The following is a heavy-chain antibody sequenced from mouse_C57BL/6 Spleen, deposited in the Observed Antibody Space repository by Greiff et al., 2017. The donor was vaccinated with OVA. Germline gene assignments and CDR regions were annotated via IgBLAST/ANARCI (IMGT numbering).Heavy chain of an antibody. V-gene: IGHV1-81*01. D-gene: IGHD1-1*01. CDR3: ARELLLRNWYFDV. Sequence: VQLQQSGAELARPGASVKLSCKASGYTFTSYGISWVKQRTGQGLEWIGEIYPRSGNTYYNEKFKGKATLTADKSSSTAYMELRSLTSEDSAVYFCARELLLRNWYFDVWGTGTTVTVSS. CDR2: IYPRSGNT. CDR1: GYTFTSYG. J-gene: IGHJ1*03.